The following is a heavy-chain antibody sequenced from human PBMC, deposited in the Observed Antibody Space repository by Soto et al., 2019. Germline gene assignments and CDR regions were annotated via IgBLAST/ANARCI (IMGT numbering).Heavy chain of an antibody. CDR1: GFTFSNAW. V-gene: IGHV3-15*01. Sequence: EVQLVESGGGLVKPGGSLRLSCAASGFTFSNAWMSWVRQAPGKGLEWVGRIKSKTDGGTTDYAAPVKGRFTISRDDYKNTLYLQMNSPKSEDTAVYYCTTGFYYDSSSLGYWGQGTLVTVSS. CDR3: TTGFYYDSSSLGY. J-gene: IGHJ4*02. CDR2: IKSKTDGGTT. D-gene: IGHD3-22*01.